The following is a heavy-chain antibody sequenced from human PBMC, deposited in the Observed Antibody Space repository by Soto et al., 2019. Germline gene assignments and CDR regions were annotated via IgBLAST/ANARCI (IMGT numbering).Heavy chain of an antibody. CDR1: GYPLTDFY. CDR2: INPHTGDT. D-gene: IGHD6-25*01. J-gene: IGHJ2*01. Sequence: QVQLVQSGAEVKKPGASVTVSCTTSGYPLTDFYIHWVRQAPGQGLEWMAWINPHTGDTNTALKVQGRVTKTRDTSINTAFMELTRLSSDDTAVYYCAREGGAAPGARREWYLDLWGRGTLVSVSS. V-gene: IGHV1-2*02. CDR3: AREGGAAPGARREWYLDL.